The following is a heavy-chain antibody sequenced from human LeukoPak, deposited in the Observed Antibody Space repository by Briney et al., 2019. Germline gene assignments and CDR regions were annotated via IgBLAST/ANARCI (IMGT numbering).Heavy chain of an antibody. D-gene: IGHD5-12*01. J-gene: IGHJ4*02. CDR3: ARASYGGYGIDY. CDR1: GFAFNTYA. Sequence: PGGSLRLSCITSGFAFNTYAMHWVRQAPGKGLEWISYISPASNTIYYADSVKGRFTISRDNAKNSVFLQMSSLRDEDTAVYYCARASYGGYGIDYWGQGTLVTVSS. CDR2: ISPASNTI. V-gene: IGHV3-48*02.